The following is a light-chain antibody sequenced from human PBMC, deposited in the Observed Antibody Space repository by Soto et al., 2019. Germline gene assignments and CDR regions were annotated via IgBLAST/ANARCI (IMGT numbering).Light chain of an antibody. J-gene: IGKJ1*01. Sequence: VDRVTITCRASQSVSDRLAWYQQKPGKAPKVLIYDVSTLESGVPSRFSGSGFGTEFILTISSLQPEDFATYYCLQHNIYPRTFGQGTKVDIK. CDR1: QSVSDR. CDR2: DVS. V-gene: IGKV1-5*01. CDR3: LQHNIYPRT.